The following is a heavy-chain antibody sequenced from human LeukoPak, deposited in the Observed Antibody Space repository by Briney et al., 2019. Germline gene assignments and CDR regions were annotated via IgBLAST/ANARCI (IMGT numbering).Heavy chain of an antibody. CDR1: GFTFSSYG. J-gene: IGHJ4*02. D-gene: IGHD3-9*01. Sequence: GRSLRLSCAASGFTFSSYGMHWVRQAPGKGLEWVAVIWYDGNNKYYADSVKGRFTTSRDNSKNTLYLQMNSLRAEDTAVYYCARSTSSEYDIYHFDYWGQGTLVTVSS. V-gene: IGHV3-33*01. CDR2: IWYDGNNK. CDR3: ARSTSSEYDIYHFDY.